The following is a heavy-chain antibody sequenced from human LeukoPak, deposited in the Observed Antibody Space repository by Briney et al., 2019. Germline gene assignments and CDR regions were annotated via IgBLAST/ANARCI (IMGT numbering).Heavy chain of an antibody. CDR2: IKQDGSDI. J-gene: IGHJ5*02. Sequence: GVSLRLSCAASGFIFRSRWMSWVRQAPGKGLEWVASIKQDGSDIYYVDSVEGRFTISRDNAKSSLFLEMNSLRAEDTAVYYCARDATWGQGTLVTVSS. CDR1: GFIFRSRW. CDR3: ARDAT. V-gene: IGHV3-7*01.